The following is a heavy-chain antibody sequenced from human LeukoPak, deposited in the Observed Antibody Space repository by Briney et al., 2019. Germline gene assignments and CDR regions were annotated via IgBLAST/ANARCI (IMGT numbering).Heavy chain of an antibody. J-gene: IGHJ4*02. Sequence: PFETLPQTCTVCAGSISSSSYNGCGLRQPPEKGVEWIGSYYYSGRTHYNPSLKSRVTISVDTSKNQFSLKLSSVTAADTAVYYCARTSSGRSQNDYWGQGTLVTVSS. CDR3: ARTSSGRSQNDY. V-gene: IGHV4-39*01. CDR1: AGSISSSSYN. CDR2: YYYSGRT. D-gene: IGHD6-19*01.